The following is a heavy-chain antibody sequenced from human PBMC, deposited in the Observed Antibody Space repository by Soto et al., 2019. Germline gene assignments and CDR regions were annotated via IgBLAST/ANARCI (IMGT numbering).Heavy chain of an antibody. Sequence: ASVKVSCKASGFTFTSSAVQWVRQARGQRLEWIGWIVVGSGNTNYAQKFQERVTITRDMSTSTAYMELSSLRSEDTAVYYCAAALRYSSSLFIPTDCYYYGMDVWGQGTTVTVSS. V-gene: IGHV1-58*01. CDR1: GFTFTSSA. J-gene: IGHJ6*02. CDR3: AAALRYSSSLFIPTDCYYYGMDV. D-gene: IGHD6-13*01. CDR2: IVVGSGNT.